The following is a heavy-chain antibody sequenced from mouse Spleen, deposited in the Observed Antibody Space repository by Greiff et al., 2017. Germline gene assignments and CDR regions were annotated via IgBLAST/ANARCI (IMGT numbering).Heavy chain of an antibody. J-gene: IGHJ2*01. CDR3: ARELGGFDY. Sequence: EVQRVESGGGLVQPGGSLSLSCAASGLTFTDYYMSWVRQPPGKALEWLGFIRNKANGYTTEYSASVKGRFTISRDNSQSILYLQMNALRAEDSATYYCARELGGFDYWGQGTTLTVSS. CDR1: GLTFTDYY. V-gene: IGHV7-3*01. CDR2: IRNKANGYTT. D-gene: IGHD4-1*01.